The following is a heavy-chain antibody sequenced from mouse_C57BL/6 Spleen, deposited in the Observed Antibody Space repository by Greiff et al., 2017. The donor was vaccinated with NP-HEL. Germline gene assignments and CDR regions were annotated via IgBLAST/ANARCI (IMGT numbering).Heavy chain of an antibody. J-gene: IGHJ2*01. CDR2: INPGSGGT. CDR3: ARTTVVAPYYFDY. D-gene: IGHD1-1*01. CDR1: GYAFTNYL. Sequence: VKLMESGAELVRPGTSVKVSCKASGYAFTNYLIEWVKQRPGQGLEWIGVINPGSGGTNYNEKFKGKATLTADKSSSTAYMQLSSLTSEDSAVYFCARTTVVAPYYFDYWGQGTTLTVSS. V-gene: IGHV1-54*01.